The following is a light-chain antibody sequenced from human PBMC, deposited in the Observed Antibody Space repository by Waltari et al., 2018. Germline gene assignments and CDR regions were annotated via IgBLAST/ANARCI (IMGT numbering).Light chain of an antibody. J-gene: IGKJ4*01. CDR2: DAS. V-gene: IGKV1-5*01. Sequence: DFQMTQSPSTLAASVGDRVTIACRASDSIDYWLAWYQQKPGKAPKLLIDDASNLDSGDPNRHSGSGSGTEFALTISSLQPDDFATYYCQQYRDYPLTFGGGTNLEIK. CDR3: QQYRDYPLT. CDR1: DSIDYW.